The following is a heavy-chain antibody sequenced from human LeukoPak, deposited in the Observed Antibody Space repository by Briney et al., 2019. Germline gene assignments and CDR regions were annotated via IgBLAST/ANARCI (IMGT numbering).Heavy chain of an antibody. CDR3: AREPGFDSSGYLNWFDP. J-gene: IGHJ5*02. CDR2: ISYSGST. D-gene: IGHD3-22*01. Sequence: PSETLSLNCTVSGGSISSYYWSWIRQPPGQGLEWIACISYSGSTKYNPSLKSRVTISVDTSKNQLSLKLSSVTAADTAVYYCAREPGFDSSGYLNWFDPWGQGTLVTVSS. V-gene: IGHV4-59*01. CDR1: GGSISSYY.